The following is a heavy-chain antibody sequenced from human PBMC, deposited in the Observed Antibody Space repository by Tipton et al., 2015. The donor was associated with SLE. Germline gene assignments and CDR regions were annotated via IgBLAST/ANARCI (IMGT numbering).Heavy chain of an antibody. V-gene: IGHV3-73*01. J-gene: IGHJ4*02. CDR2: IRDKANSYAT. Sequence: SLRLSCAASGFTFSGSSMHWVRQASGEGLEWVGRIRDKANSYATAYAASVKGRFTISRDNAKNSLYLQMNTLRVEDTAVYYCARGWNSIADYLGQGTLVTVSS. D-gene: IGHD1-7*01. CDR1: GFTFSGSS. CDR3: ARGWNSIADY.